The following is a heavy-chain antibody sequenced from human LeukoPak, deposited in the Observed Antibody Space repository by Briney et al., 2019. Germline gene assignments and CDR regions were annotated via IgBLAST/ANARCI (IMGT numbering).Heavy chain of an antibody. CDR2: MNPNSGNT. Sequence: ASVKVSCKASGYTFTSYDINWVRQATGQGLEWMGWMNPNSGNTGYAQKFQGRVTMTRNTSISTAYMELSSLRSEDTAVYYCARLPNYDFWSGYYNLYYYYYGMDVWGQGTTVTVSS. J-gene: IGHJ6*02. CDR1: GYTFTSYD. V-gene: IGHV1-8*01. CDR3: ARLPNYDFWSGYYNLYYYYYGMDV. D-gene: IGHD3-3*01.